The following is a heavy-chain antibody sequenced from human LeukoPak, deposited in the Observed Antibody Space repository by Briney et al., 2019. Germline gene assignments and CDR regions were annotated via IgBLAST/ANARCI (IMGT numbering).Heavy chain of an antibody. CDR2: IYYSGST. CDR3: ARGTRGYSYSPFDY. CDR1: GGSISSSSYY. V-gene: IGHV4-39*07. D-gene: IGHD5-18*01. Sequence: SETLSLTCTVSGGSISSSSYYWGWIRQPPGKGLEWIGSIYYSGSTYYNPSLKSRVTISVDTSKNQFSLKLSSVTAADTAVYYCARGTRGYSYSPFDYWGQGTLVTVSS. J-gene: IGHJ4*02.